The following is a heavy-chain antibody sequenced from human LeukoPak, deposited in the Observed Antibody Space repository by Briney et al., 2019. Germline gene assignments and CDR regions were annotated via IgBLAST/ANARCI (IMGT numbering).Heavy chain of an antibody. D-gene: IGHD3-3*01. V-gene: IGHV6-1*01. CDR1: GDSFSSNSAA. CDR2: TYYRSKWYN. J-gene: IGHJ4*02. Sequence: SQTLSLTCAISGDSFSSNSAAWNWIRQSPSRGLEWLGRTYYRSKWYNDYAVSVKSRITINPDTSKNQFSLQLNSVTPEDTAVYYCAREYYDFWSGYYTPDYWGQGTLVTVSS. CDR3: AREYYDFWSGYYTPDY.